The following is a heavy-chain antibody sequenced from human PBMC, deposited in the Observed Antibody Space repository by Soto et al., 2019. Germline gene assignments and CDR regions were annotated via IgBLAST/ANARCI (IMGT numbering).Heavy chain of an antibody. CDR3: AKDLQGGNWFDP. V-gene: IGHV3-30*18. CDR2: ISYDGSNK. J-gene: IGHJ5*02. Sequence: GGSLRLSCAASGFTFSSYGMHWVRQAPGKGLEWVAVISYDGSNKYYADSVKGRFTISRDNSKNTLYLQMNSLRAEDTAVYYCAKDLQGGNWFDPWGQGTLVTVSS. D-gene: IGHD3-16*01. CDR1: GFTFSSYG.